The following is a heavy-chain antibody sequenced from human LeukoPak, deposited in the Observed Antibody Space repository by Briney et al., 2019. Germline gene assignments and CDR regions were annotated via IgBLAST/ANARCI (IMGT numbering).Heavy chain of an antibody. CDR2: INHSGST. CDR1: GGSFSGYY. CDR3: ARGRGYYDSSGYSLPTDY. J-gene: IGHJ4*02. D-gene: IGHD3-22*01. Sequence: SETLSLTCAVHGGSFSGYYWSWIRQPPGKGLEWIGEINHSGSTNYNPSLKSRVTISVDTSKNQFSLKLSSVTAADTAVYYCARGRGYYDSSGYSLPTDYWGQGTLVTVSS. V-gene: IGHV4-34*01.